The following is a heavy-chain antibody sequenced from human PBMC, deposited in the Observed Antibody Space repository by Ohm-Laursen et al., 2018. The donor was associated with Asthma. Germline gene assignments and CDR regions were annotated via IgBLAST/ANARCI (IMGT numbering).Heavy chain of an antibody. Sequence: SLRLSCAASGFTFRSSGMHWVRQAPGKGLEWVAVISYDGSNKYYADSVKGRFTISRDNSKNTLYLQMNSLRVEDTAVYYCASDPYSDYIWGTCASWGQGTLVTVSS. CDR1: GFTFRSSG. D-gene: IGHD3-16*01. V-gene: IGHV3-30*03. J-gene: IGHJ5*02. CDR3: ASDPYSDYIWGTCAS. CDR2: ISYDGSNK.